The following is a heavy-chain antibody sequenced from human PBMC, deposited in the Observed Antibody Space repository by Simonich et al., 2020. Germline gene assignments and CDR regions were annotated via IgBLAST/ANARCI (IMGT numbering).Heavy chain of an antibody. J-gene: IGHJ4*02. Sequence: QLQLQESGPGLVKPSETLSLTCTVSGGSISSSSYYWGWIRQPPGKGLEWIGSIYYSGDTYYTPALKSRVTISVDTSKNQFSLKLSSVTAADTAVYYCATLYSSSWYYWGQGTLVTVSS. CDR2: IYYSGDT. D-gene: IGHD6-13*01. CDR3: ATLYSSSWYY. CDR1: GGSISSSSYY. V-gene: IGHV4-39*01.